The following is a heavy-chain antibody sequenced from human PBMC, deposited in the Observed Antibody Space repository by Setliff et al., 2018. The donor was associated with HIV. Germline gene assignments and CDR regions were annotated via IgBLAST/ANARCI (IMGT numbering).Heavy chain of an antibody. D-gene: IGHD2-21*02. CDR2: MDQGGRDR. CDR1: GFTFSNFW. Sequence: PGGSLRLSCAASGFTFSNFWLIWVRQAPGKGLEWVANMDQGGRDRYYVASVRGRFTISRDNAKSSLYLQMNSLRVEDTAVYYCAAMTSDWHEAYWGQGILVTVSS. J-gene: IGHJ4*02. V-gene: IGHV3-7*01. CDR3: AAMTSDWHEAY.